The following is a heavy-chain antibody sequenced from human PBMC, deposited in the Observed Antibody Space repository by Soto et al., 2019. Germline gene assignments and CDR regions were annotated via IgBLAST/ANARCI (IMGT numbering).Heavy chain of an antibody. J-gene: IGHJ5*02. CDR1: GYGFTSYW. CDR2: IYPRDSDT. V-gene: IGHV5-51*01. CDR3: VRRSDWFDL. Sequence: GESLKISCKGSGYGFTSYWIGWVRQMPGKGLEWMGIIYPRDSDTRYSPSFEGQVTISADKSISTAYLQWSSLKASDTAIYYCVRRSDWFDLWGQGTLVTVSS.